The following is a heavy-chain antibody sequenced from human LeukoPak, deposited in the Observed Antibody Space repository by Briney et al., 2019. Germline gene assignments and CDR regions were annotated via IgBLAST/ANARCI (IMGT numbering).Heavy chain of an antibody. J-gene: IGHJ4*02. Sequence: GGSLRLSCAASGFTFSSYWMSWVRQAPGKGLEWVANIKQDGSEKYYVDSVKGRFTISRDNAKNSLYLQMNSLRAEDTAVYYCARDPSHGDYPFDYWGQGTLVTVSS. D-gene: IGHD4-17*01. CDR1: GFTFSSYW. V-gene: IGHV3-7*01. CDR3: ARDPSHGDYPFDY. CDR2: IKQDGSEK.